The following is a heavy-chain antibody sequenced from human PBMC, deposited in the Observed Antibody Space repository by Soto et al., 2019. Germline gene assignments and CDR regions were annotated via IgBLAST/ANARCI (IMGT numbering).Heavy chain of an antibody. CDR3: ARGPPFYNWFDP. V-gene: IGHV4-34*01. Sequence: SETLSLTCAVYGESFSGYYWNWIRQPPGKGLEWIGKTNHSGTTNYNPSLKSRVTISVDTSKSQFSLNLYSVTAADTAVYYCARGPPFYNWFDPWDQGTLVTVSS. CDR2: TNHSGTT. J-gene: IGHJ5*02. CDR1: GESFSGYY.